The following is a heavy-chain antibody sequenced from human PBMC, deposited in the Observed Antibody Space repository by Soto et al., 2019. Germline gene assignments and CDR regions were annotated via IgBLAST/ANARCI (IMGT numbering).Heavy chain of an antibody. Sequence: SETLSLTCTVSGGSISSSSYYWGWIRQPPGKWLEWIGSIYYSGSTYYNPSLKSRVTISVDRSKNQFSLKLSSVTAADTAVYYCARVWGGSNGFDPWGQGTLVTVSS. J-gene: IGHJ5*02. D-gene: IGHD3-16*01. CDR1: GGSISSSSYY. CDR2: IYYSGST. CDR3: ARVWGGSNGFDP. V-gene: IGHV4-39*07.